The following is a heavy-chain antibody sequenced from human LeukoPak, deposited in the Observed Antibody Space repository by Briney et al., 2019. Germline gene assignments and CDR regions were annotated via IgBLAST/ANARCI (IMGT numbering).Heavy chain of an antibody. CDR2: INCNSGDA. Sequence: ASVKVSCKASGYSFTRYGISWVRQAPGQGLEWVGRINCNSGDANSAQKFQGRVTMTRDTSVSTAYMDLSSVTSDDTAVYFCARSAGHCSNGICFTDYYMDVWGRGTTVTVSS. CDR1: GYSFTRYG. V-gene: IGHV1-2*02. J-gene: IGHJ6*03. D-gene: IGHD2-8*01. CDR3: ARSAGHCSNGICFTDYYMDV.